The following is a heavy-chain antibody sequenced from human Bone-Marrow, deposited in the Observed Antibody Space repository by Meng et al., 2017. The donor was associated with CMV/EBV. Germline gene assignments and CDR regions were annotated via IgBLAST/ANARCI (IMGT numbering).Heavy chain of an antibody. V-gene: IGHV3-33*03. CDR3: AKAPYSGGFDS. J-gene: IGHJ4*02. CDR2: IWYDGSEE. Sequence: LSCKASGFTFRNCGMHWVRQAPGKGLEWVAVIWYDGSEEYYADNVKGRFTISRDNYRHMLYLQMNNLRAEDTAVYYCAKAPYSGGFDSWGQGTLVTVSS. D-gene: IGHD3-10*01. CDR1: GFTFRNCG.